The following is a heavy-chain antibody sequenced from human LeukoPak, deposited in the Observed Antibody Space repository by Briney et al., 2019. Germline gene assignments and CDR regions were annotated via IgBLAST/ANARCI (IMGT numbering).Heavy chain of an antibody. J-gene: IGHJ6*02. CDR1: GFTFSSYA. CDR3: AKDGSSGWTNYYYYGRDV. V-gene: IGHV3-23*01. D-gene: IGHD6-19*01. Sequence: GHSLRLSCAASGFTFSSYAMSWVRQAPGPGLESVSAISSSGGSTYYTASVKGRFTISRDNSKSTLYVQMNSLRAEDTAVYYCAKDGSSGWTNYYYYGRDVWGQGTTVSVSS. CDR2: ISSSGGST.